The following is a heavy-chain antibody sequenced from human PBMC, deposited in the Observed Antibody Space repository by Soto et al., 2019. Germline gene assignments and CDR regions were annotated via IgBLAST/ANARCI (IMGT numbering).Heavy chain of an antibody. CDR1: GGTFSSYT. V-gene: IGHV1-69*08. J-gene: IGHJ5*02. Sequence: QVQLVQSGAEVKKPGSSVKVSCKASGGTFSSYTISWVRQAPGQGLEWMGRIIPILGIANYAQKFQGRGTITAYKSTSTAYMELSSLRSEDTAVYYCARDCSSTSCYAYPWGQGTLVTVSS. CDR3: ARDCSSTSCYAYP. CDR2: IIPILGIA. D-gene: IGHD2-2*01.